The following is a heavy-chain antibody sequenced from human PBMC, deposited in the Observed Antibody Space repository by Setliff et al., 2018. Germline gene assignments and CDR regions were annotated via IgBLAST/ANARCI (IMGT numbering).Heavy chain of an antibody. CDR3: ARAHTWSLPNDNSGYPGWFDP. V-gene: IGHV4-59*08. CDR1: GGSVTSHY. J-gene: IGHJ5*02. D-gene: IGHD3-22*01. Sequence: SETLSLTCAVSGGSVTSHYWSWIRQPPGRALEWIGYIHHSGSTNYNPSLKSRVTMSVDTSKNHVSLKLSSVTAADTAVYYCARAHTWSLPNDNSGYPGWFDPWGQGTLVTVSS. CDR2: IHHSGST.